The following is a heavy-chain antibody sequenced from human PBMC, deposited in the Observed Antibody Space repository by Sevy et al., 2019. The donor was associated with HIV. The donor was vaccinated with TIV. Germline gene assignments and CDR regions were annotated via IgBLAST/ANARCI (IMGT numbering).Heavy chain of an antibody. J-gene: IGHJ4*02. Sequence: GGSLRLSCVVSGFTFSSFDMHWVRQAPGKGLEWVAFISNDGSNKYYEDSLKGRVTTSRDNSKNTLYLQMNSLGAEDTAAYYCAKDRLGSYERLFHYCGQGTLVTVSS. CDR2: ISNDGSNK. V-gene: IGHV3-30*18. D-gene: IGHD5-12*01. CDR3: AKDRLGSYERLFHY. CDR1: GFTFSSFD.